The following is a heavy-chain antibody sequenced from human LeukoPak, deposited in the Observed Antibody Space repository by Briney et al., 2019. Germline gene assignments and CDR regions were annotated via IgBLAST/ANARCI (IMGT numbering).Heavy chain of an antibody. J-gene: IGHJ4*02. V-gene: IGHV1-18*01. CDR3: ARDYYDNSGYYSHSGGY. D-gene: IGHD3-22*01. CDR1: GYTFTIYG. CDR2: ISAYNGDT. Sequence: ASVKVSCKASGYTFTIYGINWVRQAPGQGLEWMGWISAYNGDTNFAQNFQGRVTMTTDTSTSTAYMELRSLRSDDTAVYYCARDYYDNSGYYSHSGGYWGQGTLVTASS.